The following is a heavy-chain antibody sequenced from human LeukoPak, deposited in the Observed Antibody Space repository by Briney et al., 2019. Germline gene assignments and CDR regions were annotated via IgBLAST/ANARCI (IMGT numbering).Heavy chain of an antibody. Sequence: PGGSLRLSCAASGFSLSGFWMSWVRQAPGKGLEWVANVRQDEVEKYYVDSVKGRFTISRDNSKNTLYLQMNSLRAEDTAVYYCASRSSGSYYDRDAFDIWGQGTMVTVSS. CDR1: GFSLSGFW. CDR2: VRQDEVEK. CDR3: ASRSSGSYYDRDAFDI. D-gene: IGHD1-26*01. J-gene: IGHJ3*02. V-gene: IGHV3-7*03.